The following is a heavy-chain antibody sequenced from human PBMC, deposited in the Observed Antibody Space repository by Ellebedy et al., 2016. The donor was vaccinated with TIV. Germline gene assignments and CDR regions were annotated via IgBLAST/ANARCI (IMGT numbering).Heavy chain of an antibody. J-gene: IGHJ3*02. CDR2: ISGSGGST. V-gene: IGHV3-23*01. Sequence: GESLKISCAASGFTFSSYAMSWVRQAPGKGLEWVSAISGSGGSTYYADSVKGRFTISRDNSKNTLYLQMNSLRAEDTAVYYCARRGAPGAFDIWGQGTMVTVSS. D-gene: IGHD1-26*01. CDR1: GFTFSSYA. CDR3: ARRGAPGAFDI.